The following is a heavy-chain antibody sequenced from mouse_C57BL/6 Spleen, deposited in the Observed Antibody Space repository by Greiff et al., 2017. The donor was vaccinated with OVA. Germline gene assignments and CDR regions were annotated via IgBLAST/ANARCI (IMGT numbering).Heavy chain of an antibody. J-gene: IGHJ1*03. CDR3: ARDAGGYCYFDV. CDR1: GFTFSDFY. V-gene: IGHV7-1*01. Sequence: EVQVVESGGGLVQSGRSLRLSCATSGFTFSDFYMEWVRQAPGKGLEWIAASRNKANDYTTEYSASVKGRFIVSRDTSQSILYLQMNALRAEDTAIYYCARDAGGYCYFDVWGTGTTVTVSS. CDR2: SRNKANDYTT.